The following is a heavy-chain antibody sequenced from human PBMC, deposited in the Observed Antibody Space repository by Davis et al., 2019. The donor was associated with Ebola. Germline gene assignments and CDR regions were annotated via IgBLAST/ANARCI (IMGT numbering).Heavy chain of an antibody. Sequence: PSETLSLTCTVSGGSVSSGSYYWSWIRQPPGKGLEWIGYIYYSGSTNYNPSLKSRVTISVDTSKNQFSLKLSSVTAADTAVYYCARGLFDYWGQGTLVTVSS. CDR1: GGSVSSGSYY. CDR2: IYYSGST. CDR3: ARGLFDY. J-gene: IGHJ4*02. V-gene: IGHV4-61*01.